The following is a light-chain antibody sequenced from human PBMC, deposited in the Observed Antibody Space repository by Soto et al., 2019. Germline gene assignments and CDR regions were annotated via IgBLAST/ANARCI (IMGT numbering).Light chain of an antibody. Sequence: ITRSPCSVSAYTGVGVTITNRASQGISSYLAWYQQKPGKAPKLLIYAASTLQSGVPSRFSGSGSGTDFTLTISCLQSEDFATYYCQQYYSYLITFGQGTRLEIK. CDR2: AAS. J-gene: IGKJ5*01. CDR1: QGISSY. CDR3: QQYYSYLIT. V-gene: IGKV1-8*01.